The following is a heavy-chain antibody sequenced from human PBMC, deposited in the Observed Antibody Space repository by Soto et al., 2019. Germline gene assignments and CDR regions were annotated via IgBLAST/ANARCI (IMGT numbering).Heavy chain of an antibody. V-gene: IGHV4-39*01. J-gene: IGHJ3*01. CDR2: IYYGGTT. Sequence: PSETLSLTCTVSGGSVSRSSYYWGWVRQPPGKGLEWIGSIYYGGTTYCPSIKSRVTFSIDTSKNQFSLKLTSVTAADTAVYSCARHGVSSPFVFWGQGTMVTVS. CDR3: ARHGVSSPFVF. CDR1: GGSVSRSSYY. D-gene: IGHD3-10*01.